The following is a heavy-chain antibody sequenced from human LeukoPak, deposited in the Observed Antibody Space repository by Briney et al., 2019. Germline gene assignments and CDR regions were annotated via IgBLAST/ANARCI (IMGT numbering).Heavy chain of an antibody. J-gene: IGHJ4*02. V-gene: IGHV4-34*01. D-gene: IGHD3-10*01. CDR2: INHSGST. CDR1: GGSFSGYY. Sequence: PSETLSLTCAVYGGSFSGYYWSWIRQPPGKGLEWIGEINHSGSTNYNPSLKSRVTISVDTSKNQFSLKLSSVTAAATAVYYCARRLPYYGSGSYLDYWGQGTLVTVSS. CDR3: ARRLPYYGSGSYLDY.